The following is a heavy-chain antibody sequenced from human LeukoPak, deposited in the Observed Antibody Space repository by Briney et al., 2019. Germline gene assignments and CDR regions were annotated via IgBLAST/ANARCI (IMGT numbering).Heavy chain of an antibody. D-gene: IGHD2-21*02. V-gene: IGHV4-61*02. CDR2: IYTSGGT. Sequence: SETLSLTCTVSGGSISSGSYYWSWIRQPAGKGLECIGRIYTSGGTNYNPSLKSRVTISVDTSNNQFTLKLRSVTAADTAVYYCASFVGVTSTSGAFDIWGQGTMVTVSS. CDR1: GGSISSGSYY. CDR3: ASFVGVTSTSGAFDI. J-gene: IGHJ3*02.